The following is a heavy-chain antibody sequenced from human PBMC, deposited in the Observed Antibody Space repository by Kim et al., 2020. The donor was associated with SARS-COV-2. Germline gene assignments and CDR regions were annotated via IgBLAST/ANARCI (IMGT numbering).Heavy chain of an antibody. J-gene: IGHJ3*02. CDR1: GGSIADHNYF. D-gene: IGHD1-1*01. CDR3: AREPDTWNEDDDAFDI. CDR2: IDHRGSS. V-gene: IGHV4-39*07. Sequence: SETLSLACSVSGGSIADHNYFATNNYGWTWIRQSPGKGLEWIGSIDHRGSSYYNPSHKSRVTISVDTSKDLFSLRLTSVTAADTAIYYCAREPDTWNEDDDAFDIWGQGTMVTVSS.